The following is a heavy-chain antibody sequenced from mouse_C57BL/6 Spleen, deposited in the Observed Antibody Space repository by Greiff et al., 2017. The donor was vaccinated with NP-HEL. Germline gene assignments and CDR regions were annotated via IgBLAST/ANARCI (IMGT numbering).Heavy chain of an antibody. CDR3: ASGGDYDYDGY. J-gene: IGHJ2*01. Sequence: VKLQQPGAELVKPGASVKLSCKASGYTFTSYWMHWVKQRPGQGLEWIGMIHPNSGSTNYNEKFKSKATLTVDKSSSTAYMQLSSLTSEDSAVYYCASGGDYDYDGYWGQGTTLTVSS. D-gene: IGHD2-4*01. V-gene: IGHV1-64*01. CDR2: IHPNSGST. CDR1: GYTFTSYW.